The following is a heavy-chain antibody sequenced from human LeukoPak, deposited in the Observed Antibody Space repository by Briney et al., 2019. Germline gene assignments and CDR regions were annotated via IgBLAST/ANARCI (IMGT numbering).Heavy chain of an antibody. V-gene: IGHV4-59*01. CDR1: GGSISSYY. CDR3: ARSVGAYYGYFDY. D-gene: IGHD3-22*01. Sequence: SETLPLTCTVSGGSISSYYWSWIRQPPGKGLEWIGYIYYSGSTNYNPSLKSRVTISVDTSKNQFSLKLSSVTAADTAVYYCARSVGAYYGYFDYWGQGTLVTVSS. J-gene: IGHJ4*02. CDR2: IYYSGST.